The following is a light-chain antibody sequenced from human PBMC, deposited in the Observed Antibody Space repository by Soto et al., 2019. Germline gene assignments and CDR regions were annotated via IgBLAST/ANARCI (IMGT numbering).Light chain of an antibody. CDR3: QQYHKWPIT. Sequence: EIVMTQSPDTLSVSPCERASLSCRASQSVSGNLAWYQQKPGQAPRLLIYDTSTRATGIPARFSGSGSGTEFTLTISSLQSEDFAVYYCQQYHKWPITFGQGTRLEIK. CDR2: DTS. V-gene: IGKV3-15*01. J-gene: IGKJ5*01. CDR1: QSVSGN.